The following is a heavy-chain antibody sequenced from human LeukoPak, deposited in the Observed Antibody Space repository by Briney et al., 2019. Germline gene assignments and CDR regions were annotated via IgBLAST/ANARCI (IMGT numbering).Heavy chain of an antibody. CDR1: GFNFDNAW. J-gene: IGHJ4*02. CDR2: ISGGGGGT. V-gene: IGHV3-23*01. D-gene: IGHD3-22*01. CDR3: AKEVGSSGYYYVPFDY. Sequence: PGGSLRLSCATSGFNFDNAWMNWVRQAPGKGLEWVSAISGGGGGTYYADSVKGRFTISRDDSKNTLYLQMNSLRAEDTAVYYCAKEVGSSGYYYVPFDYWGQGTLVTVSS.